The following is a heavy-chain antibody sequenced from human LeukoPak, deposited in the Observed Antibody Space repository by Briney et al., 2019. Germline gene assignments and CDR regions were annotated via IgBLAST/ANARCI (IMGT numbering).Heavy chain of an antibody. V-gene: IGHV3-21*01. CDR2: ISGDTTYI. CDR1: GFTFSSYT. D-gene: IGHD1-26*01. Sequence: GGSLRLSCAASGFTFSSYTMHWVRQIPGERPEWVSSISGDTTYIYYADSLKGRFTISRDNTNTSLFLQMNSLRAEDTATYFCARRGMDASFSFFDVWGQGTMVTVSS. CDR3: ARRGMDASFSFFDV. J-gene: IGHJ3*01.